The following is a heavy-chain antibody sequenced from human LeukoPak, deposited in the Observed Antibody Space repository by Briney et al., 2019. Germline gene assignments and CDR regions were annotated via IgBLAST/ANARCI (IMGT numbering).Heavy chain of an antibody. CDR2: IWYDGSNK. D-gene: IGHD4-17*01. CDR3: ARELTVTTIPYFDY. V-gene: IGHV3-33*01. CDR1: GFTFSSYG. J-gene: IGHJ4*02. Sequence: PGRSLRLSCAASGFTFSSYGMHWVRQAPGNGLEWVAVIWYDGSNKYYADSVKGRFTISRDNSKNTLYLQMNSLRAEDTAVYYCARELTVTTIPYFDYWGQGTLLTVSS.